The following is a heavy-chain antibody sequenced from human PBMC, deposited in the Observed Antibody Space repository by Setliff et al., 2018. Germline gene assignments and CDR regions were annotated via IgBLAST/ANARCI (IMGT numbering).Heavy chain of an antibody. CDR1: GGSIAGSTYY. CDR3: AKGGGRYHSDS. CDR2: IYTSGST. V-gene: IGHV4-61*09. J-gene: IGHJ4*02. Sequence: SETLSLTCNVSGGSIAGSTYYWTWIRQPAGKGLEWIGHIYTSGSTYYSPSLASRVTISIDKSNNQFSLKLTSMTAADTAVYYCAKGGGRYHSDSWGQGILVTVSS. D-gene: IGHD1-1*01.